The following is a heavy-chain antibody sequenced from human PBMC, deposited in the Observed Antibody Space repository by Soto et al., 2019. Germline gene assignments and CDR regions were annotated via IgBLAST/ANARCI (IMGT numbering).Heavy chain of an antibody. D-gene: IGHD2-2*01. J-gene: IGHJ1*01. CDR2: IYHSGST. CDR3: ARGVGGYCSSTSCSTEYFQQ. Sequence: QEQLQESGPGLVKPSGTLSLTCAVSSGSISSSNWWTWVRQPPGKGLEWIGEIYHSGSTNYNPSLKSRVTISVDKSKNQFSLQLRSVTAADTAVYYCARGVGGYCSSTSCSTEYFQQWGQGTLVTVSS. CDR1: SGSISSSNW. V-gene: IGHV4-4*02.